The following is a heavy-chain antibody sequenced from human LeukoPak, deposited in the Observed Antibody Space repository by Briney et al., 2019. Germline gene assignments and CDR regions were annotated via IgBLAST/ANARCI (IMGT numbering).Heavy chain of an antibody. D-gene: IGHD2-15*01. V-gene: IGHV1-18*04. J-gene: IGHJ4*02. Sequence: VASVKVSCKASGYTFTGYYMHWVRQAPGQGLEWMGWISAYNGNTNYAQKLQGRVTMTTDTSTSTAYMELRSLRSDDTAVYYCARDRDCSGGSCYSDYWGQGTLVTVSS. CDR2: ISAYNGNT. CDR1: GYTFTGYY. CDR3: ARDRDCSGGSCYSDY.